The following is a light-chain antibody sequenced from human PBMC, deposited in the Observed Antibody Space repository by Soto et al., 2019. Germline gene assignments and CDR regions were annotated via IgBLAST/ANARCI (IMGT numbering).Light chain of an antibody. J-gene: IGKJ4*01. CDR3: QKCKVAPFT. CDR2: AAS. CDR1: QGIDNH. Sequence: DIQMTQSPSSLSASVGDRVTITCRASQGIDNHLAWYQQKPGKAPELLLYAASTLQSGVPSRFTGSGSGTDFTLTISSLQPEDAATYYCQKCKVAPFTFGGGTKLEIK. V-gene: IGKV1-27*01.